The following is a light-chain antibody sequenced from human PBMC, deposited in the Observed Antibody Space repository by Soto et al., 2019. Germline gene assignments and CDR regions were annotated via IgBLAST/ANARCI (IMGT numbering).Light chain of an antibody. CDR3: QQYNSFWT. CDR1: QSISSW. Sequence: IEITPSPSTLSSSVGDRFTIACRASQSISSWLAWYQQKPGKAPKLLIYDASYLERGVPSRFRGSGSGTEFTLTISSLQPDDLATYYCQQYNSFWTFGQGTKVDIK. V-gene: IGKV1-5*01. J-gene: IGKJ1*01. CDR2: DAS.